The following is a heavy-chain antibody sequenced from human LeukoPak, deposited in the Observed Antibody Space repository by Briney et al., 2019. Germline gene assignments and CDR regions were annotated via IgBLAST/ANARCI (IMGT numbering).Heavy chain of an antibody. V-gene: IGHV4-39*01. CDR3: ARRPPYYFDSSAR. CDR1: GDSVSSSSSY. J-gene: IGHJ4*02. D-gene: IGHD3-22*01. CDR2: MYDSGNT. Sequence: PSETLSLTCTFSGDSVSSSSSYWSWMRHPPGLGQEWNGSMYDSGNTYYNPSLKSRVTISVDTSKNQLSLKLSSVTAADTAVYYCARRPPYYFDSSARWGQGTLVTVSS.